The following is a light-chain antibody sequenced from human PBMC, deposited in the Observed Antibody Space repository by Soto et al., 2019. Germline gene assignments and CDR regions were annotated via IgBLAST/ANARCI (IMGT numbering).Light chain of an antibody. Sequence: QSVLTQPASVSGSPGQSITISCTGTSSDVGSYNLVSWYQQHPGKAPKLMIYEGSKRPSGVSNRFSGSKSGNTASLTISGLQDEDEADYYCCSYAGSSTDVVFGGGTKVTVL. V-gene: IGLV2-23*01. J-gene: IGLJ2*01. CDR1: SSDVGSYNL. CDR2: EGS. CDR3: CSYAGSSTDVV.